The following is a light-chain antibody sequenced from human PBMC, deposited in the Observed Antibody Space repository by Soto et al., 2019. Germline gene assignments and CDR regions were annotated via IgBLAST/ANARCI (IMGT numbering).Light chain of an antibody. CDR3: QQYGGSPWA. Sequence: EIVLTQSPGTLSLSPGERATLSCRASQSVTSNYLAWYQHKPGQAPRVLSYGASSRATGIPDRFSGSGSGTDFTLTISRLEPEDFAVYYCQQYGGSPWAFGQGTKVEIK. CDR1: QSVTSNY. CDR2: GAS. J-gene: IGKJ1*01. V-gene: IGKV3-20*01.